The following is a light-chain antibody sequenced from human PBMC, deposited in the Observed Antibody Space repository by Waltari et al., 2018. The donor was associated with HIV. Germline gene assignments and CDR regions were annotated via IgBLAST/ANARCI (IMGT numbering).Light chain of an antibody. V-gene: IGKV3-20*01. CDR3: QQYGSSPRT. CDR2: GAS. J-gene: IGKJ1*01. CDR1: KSVSSSY. Sequence: IVLTQPPGTLSLSPGERATLSCRASKSVSSSYLAWYQQKPGQAPRLLIYGASSRATGIPDRFSGSGSGTDFTLTISRLEPEDFAVYYCQQYGSSPRTFGQGTKVEIK.